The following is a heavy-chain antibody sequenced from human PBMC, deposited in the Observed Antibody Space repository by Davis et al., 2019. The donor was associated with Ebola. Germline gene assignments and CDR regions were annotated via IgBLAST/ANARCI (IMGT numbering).Heavy chain of an antibody. J-gene: IGHJ5*02. CDR3: ARAHLWFGELQQNNWFDP. CDR1: GGSFSGYY. D-gene: IGHD3-10*01. CDR2: IHYSGST. V-gene: IGHV4-59*01. Sequence: SETLSLTCAVYGGSFSGYYWSWIRQPPGKGLEWIGYIHYSGSTNHNPSLKSRVTISVDTSKNLFSLKLSSVTAADTAVYYCARAHLWFGELQQNNWFDPWGQGTLVTVSS.